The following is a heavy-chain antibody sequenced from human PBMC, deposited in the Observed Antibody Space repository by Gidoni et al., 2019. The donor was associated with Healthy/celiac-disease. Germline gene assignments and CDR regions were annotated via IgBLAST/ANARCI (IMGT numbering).Heavy chain of an antibody. CDR2: IYYSGST. V-gene: IGHV4-30-4*01. Sequence: QVQLQESGQGLVKPSQTLSLTCTVSGGSSSTGDYYWSWIRQPPGKGLEWIGYIYYSGSTYYNPSLKSRVTISVDTSKNQFSLKLSSVTAADTAVYYCARGSDKRIREIAFDIWGQGTMVTVSS. CDR3: ARGSDKRIREIAFDI. D-gene: IGHD1-26*01. J-gene: IGHJ3*02. CDR1: GGSSSTGDYY.